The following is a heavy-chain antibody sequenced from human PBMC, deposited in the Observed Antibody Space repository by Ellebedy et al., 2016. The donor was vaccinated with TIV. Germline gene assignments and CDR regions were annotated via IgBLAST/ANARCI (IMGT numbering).Heavy chain of an antibody. Sequence: PGGSLRLSYAASGFTFSSYAMSWVRQAPGKGLEWVSAISGSGGSTYYADSVKGRFTISRDNSKNTLYLQMNSLGAEDTAVYYCAKEGGWLWDKAAFDIWGQGTMVTVSS. CDR2: ISGSGGST. CDR3: AKEGGWLWDKAAFDI. CDR1: GFTFSSYA. D-gene: IGHD6-19*01. V-gene: IGHV3-23*01. J-gene: IGHJ3*02.